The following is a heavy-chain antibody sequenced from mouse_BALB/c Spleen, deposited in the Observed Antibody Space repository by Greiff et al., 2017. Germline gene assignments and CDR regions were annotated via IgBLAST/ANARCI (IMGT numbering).Heavy chain of an antibody. J-gene: IGHJ3*01. CDR1: GYTFTSYT. CDR2: INPSSGYT. CDR3: ARCDYDWFAY. V-gene: IGHV1-4*02. Sequence: QVQLKESAAELARPGASVKMSCKASGYTFTSYTMHWVKQRPGQGLEWIGYINPSSGYTEYNQKFKDKTTLTADKSSSTAYMQLSSLTSEDSAVYYCARCDYDWFAYWGQGTLVTVSA. D-gene: IGHD2-4*01.